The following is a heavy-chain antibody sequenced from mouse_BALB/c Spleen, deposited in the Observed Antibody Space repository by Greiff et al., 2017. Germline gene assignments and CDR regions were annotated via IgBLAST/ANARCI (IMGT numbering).Heavy chain of an antibody. CDR3: ARENDKRPFAY. CDR2: ILPGSGST. J-gene: IGHJ3*01. CDR1: GYTFSSYW. V-gene: IGHV1-9*01. D-gene: IGHD2-12*01. Sequence: QVQLKQSGAELMKPGASVKISCKATGYTFSSYWIEWVKQRPGHGLEWIGEILPGSGSTNYNEKFKGKATFTADTSSNTAYMQLSSLTSEDSAVYYCARENDKRPFAYWGQGTLVTVSA.